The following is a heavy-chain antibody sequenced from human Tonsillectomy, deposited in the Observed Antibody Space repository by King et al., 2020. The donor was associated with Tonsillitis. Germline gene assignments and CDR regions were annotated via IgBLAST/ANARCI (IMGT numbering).Heavy chain of an antibody. V-gene: IGHV3-33*01. CDR1: GFTFSFYG. D-gene: IGHD2-15*01. Sequence: VQLVESGGGVVQPGRSLRLSCAASGFTFSFYGLHWVRQAPGKGLEWVAVIWYDGSDKYYADSVKGRFTISRDNSKNTLFLQMNSLSADDTADYYCARESRNCSGSTCCLFFDSWGQGTLVTVSS. CDR3: ARESRNCSGSTCCLFFDS. J-gene: IGHJ4*02. CDR2: IWYDGSDK.